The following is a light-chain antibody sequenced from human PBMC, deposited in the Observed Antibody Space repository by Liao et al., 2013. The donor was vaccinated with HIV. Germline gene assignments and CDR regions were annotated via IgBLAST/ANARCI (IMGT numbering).Light chain of an antibody. J-gene: IGLJ1*01. CDR2: YDS. CDR3: QVWDSNSDRYV. V-gene: IGLV3-21*01. Sequence: SYVLTQPPSVSVAPGKTARITCGGNNIGSKSVHWYQQKPGQAPVLVIYYDSDRPSGIPERFSGSNSGNTATLTITRVEAGDEADYYCQVWDSNSDRYVFGTGTKVTVL. CDR1: NIGSKS.